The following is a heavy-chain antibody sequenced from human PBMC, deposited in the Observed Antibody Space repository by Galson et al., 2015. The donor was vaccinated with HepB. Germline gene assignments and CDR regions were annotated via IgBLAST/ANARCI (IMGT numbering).Heavy chain of an antibody. V-gene: IGHV1-69*02. CDR3: ARLPDTAMANDAFDI. CDR1: GGTFSSYT. J-gene: IGHJ3*02. D-gene: IGHD5-18*01. Sequence: SVKVSCKASGGTFSSYTISWVRQAPGQGLEWMGRIIPILGIANYAQKFQGRVTITADKSTSTAYMELSSLRSEDTAVYYCARLPDTAMANDAFDIWGQGTMVTVSS. CDR2: IIPILGIA.